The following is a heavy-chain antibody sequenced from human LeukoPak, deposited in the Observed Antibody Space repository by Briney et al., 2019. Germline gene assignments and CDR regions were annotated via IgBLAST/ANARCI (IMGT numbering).Heavy chain of an antibody. D-gene: IGHD1-26*01. CDR3: ARVWWKLPHFDY. CDR1: GFTFSSYS. Sequence: GGSLRLSCAASGFTFSSYSMNWVRQAPGKGLEWVSSISSSSSYIYYADSVKGRFTISRDNAKNSLYLQMNSLRAEDTAVYYCARVWWKLPHFDYWGQGTLVTVSS. J-gene: IGHJ4*02. V-gene: IGHV3-21*01. CDR2: ISSSSSYI.